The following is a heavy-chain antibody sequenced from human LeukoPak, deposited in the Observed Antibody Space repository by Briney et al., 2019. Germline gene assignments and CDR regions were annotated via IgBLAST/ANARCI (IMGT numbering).Heavy chain of an antibody. CDR2: ISYSGGST. CDR3: AKDQRSIGVAGYFDY. D-gene: IGHD6-19*01. J-gene: IGHJ4*02. CDR1: GFTFISYW. Sequence: EGSLRLFCAASGFTFISYWLTWVRQAPGKGLEWVSGISYSGGSTYYADSVKGRFTISRDNSKNTLYLQMNSLRAEDTAVYYCAKDQRSIGVAGYFDYWGQGTLVTVSS. V-gene: IGHV3-23*01.